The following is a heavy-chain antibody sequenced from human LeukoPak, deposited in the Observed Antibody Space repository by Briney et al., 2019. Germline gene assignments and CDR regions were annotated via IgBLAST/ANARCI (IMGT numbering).Heavy chain of an antibody. V-gene: IGHV5-51*01. CDR2: IYPGDSDT. J-gene: IGHJ4*02. CDR1: GYRFTNYW. Sequence: GESLKISCKGSGYRFTNYWIGWVRQMPGKGLEWMGMIYPGDSDTRYSPSFQGQVTISADKSISTAYLQWNSLKASDTATYYCARQIRGGYSCSGYWGQGTLVTVSS. CDR3: ARQIRGGYSCSGY. D-gene: IGHD5-12*01.